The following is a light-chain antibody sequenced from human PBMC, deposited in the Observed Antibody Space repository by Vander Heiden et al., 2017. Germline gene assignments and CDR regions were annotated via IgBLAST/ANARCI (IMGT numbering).Light chain of an antibody. CDR2: SNK. Sequence: QSVLTPPPSASGTPGQRVTIPCSVSSSNLGSNTVNWYQQLPGTAPKLLIYSNKQRPSGVPDRFSGSKSGTSASLAISGLQSEDEADYYCAAWDDSLNGVVFGGGTKLTVL. V-gene: IGLV1-44*01. CDR1: SSNLGSNT. J-gene: IGLJ2*01. CDR3: AAWDDSLNGVV.